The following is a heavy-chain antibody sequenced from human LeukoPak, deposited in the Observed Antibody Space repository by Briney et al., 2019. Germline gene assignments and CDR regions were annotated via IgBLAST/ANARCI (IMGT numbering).Heavy chain of an antibody. CDR3: ARAPLHRTTGTTFIFDY. D-gene: IGHD1-1*01. J-gene: IGHJ4*02. V-gene: IGHV3-48*01. Sequence: GVSLRLSCAASGYTLSSYSMNWVRQAPGKGLEWVSYISNSSSSIYYADSVKGRFTISRDNAKNPLSLQMNSLRAEDTAVYYCARAPLHRTTGTTFIFDYWGQGTLVTVSS. CDR2: ISNSSSSI. CDR1: GYTLSSYS.